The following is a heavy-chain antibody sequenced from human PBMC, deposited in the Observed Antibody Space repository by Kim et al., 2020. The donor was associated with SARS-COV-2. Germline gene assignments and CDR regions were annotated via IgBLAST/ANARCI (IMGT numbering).Heavy chain of an antibody. V-gene: IGHV4-4*09. CDR3: ARSGAYGDYVVEFDY. D-gene: IGHD4-17*01. Sequence: PAHKSRVTISGDQSKNQFSLKLSSVTAADTAVYYCARSGAYGDYVVEFDYWGQGTLVTVSS. J-gene: IGHJ4*02.